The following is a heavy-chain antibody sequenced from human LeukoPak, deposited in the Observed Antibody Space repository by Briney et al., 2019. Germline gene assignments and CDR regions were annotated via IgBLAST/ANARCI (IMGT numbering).Heavy chain of an antibody. CDR2: IGGRGTIT. CDR1: GFRVSDYY. V-gene: IGHV3-23*01. Sequence: GGSLRLSCAVSGFRVSDYYMSWVRQAPGKGLEWVSAIGGRGTITYYADSVKGRFTISKDNSKNTLYLQMNSLRAEDTAVYYCAKDDDYVEYGYYFDFWGQGTLVTVSS. J-gene: IGHJ4*02. D-gene: IGHD4-17*01. CDR3: AKDDDYVEYGYYFDF.